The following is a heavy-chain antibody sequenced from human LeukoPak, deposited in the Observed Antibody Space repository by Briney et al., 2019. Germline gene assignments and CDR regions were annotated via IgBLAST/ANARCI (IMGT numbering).Heavy chain of an antibody. V-gene: IGHV4-39*07. CDR2: IYYSGGT. CDR3: AREGGQRVYGDYNPFDY. D-gene: IGHD4-17*01. Sequence: SETLSLTCTVSGGSISSGGYYWSWIRQPPGKGLEWIGSIYYSGGTYYNPSLKSRVTISVDTSKNQFSLKLSSVTAADTAVYYCAREGGQRVYGDYNPFDYWGQGTLVTVSS. J-gene: IGHJ4*02. CDR1: GGSISSGGYY.